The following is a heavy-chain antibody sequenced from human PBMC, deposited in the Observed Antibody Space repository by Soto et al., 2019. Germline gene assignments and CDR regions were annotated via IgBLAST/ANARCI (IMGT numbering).Heavy chain of an antibody. J-gene: IGHJ5*02. CDR2: ISYDGSNK. V-gene: IGHV3-30*18. D-gene: IGHD6-13*01. CDR1: GFTFSSYG. Sequence: PGGSLRLSCAASGFTFSSYGMHWVRQAPGKGLEWVAVISYDGSNKYYADSVKGRFTISRDNSKNTLYLQMNSLRAEDTAVYYCAKDPRRVIAAASPWFDPWGQGTLVTVS. CDR3: AKDPRRVIAAASPWFDP.